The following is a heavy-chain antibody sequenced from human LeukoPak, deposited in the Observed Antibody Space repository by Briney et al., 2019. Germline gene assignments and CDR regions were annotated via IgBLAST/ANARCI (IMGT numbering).Heavy chain of an antibody. CDR3: ARGLGVPYYDSFGYYADY. CDR1: GYTLTSYT. V-gene: IGHV1-18*01. J-gene: IGHJ4*02. CDR2: ISAYNGNT. Sequence: ASVKVSCKASGYTLTSYTISWVRQAPGQGLEWMGWISAYNGNTKYAQKFQGRVTLTTDTPTSTAYMDLRSLRSDDTAVYYCARGLGVPYYDSFGYYADYWGQGTLVTVSS. D-gene: IGHD3-22*01.